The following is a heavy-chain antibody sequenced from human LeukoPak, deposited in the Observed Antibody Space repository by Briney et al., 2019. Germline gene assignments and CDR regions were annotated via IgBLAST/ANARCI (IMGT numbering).Heavy chain of an antibody. CDR2: ISSSSTTI. V-gene: IGHV3-48*04. Sequence: GGSLRLSCAASGFSFSKYWVHWVRQAPGKGLEWVSYISSSSTTIYYADSVKGRFTISRDNAKNSLYLQMSSLRAEDTAVYYCAMSFDYWGQGTLVTVSS. CDR1: GFSFSKYW. CDR3: AMSFDY. J-gene: IGHJ4*02.